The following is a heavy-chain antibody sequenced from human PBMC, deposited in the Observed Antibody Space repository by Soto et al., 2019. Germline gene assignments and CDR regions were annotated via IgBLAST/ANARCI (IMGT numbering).Heavy chain of an antibody. J-gene: IGHJ5*02. V-gene: IGHV4-59*01. CDR2: IYYSGST. Sequence: SETLSLTCTVSGGSISSYYWSWIRQPPGKGLEWIGYIYYSGSTNYNPSLKSRVTISVDTSKNQFSLKLSSVTAADTAVYYCARGNYDYRFDPWGQGTLVTVSS. CDR3: ARGNYDYRFDP. CDR1: GGSISSYY. D-gene: IGHD3-3*01.